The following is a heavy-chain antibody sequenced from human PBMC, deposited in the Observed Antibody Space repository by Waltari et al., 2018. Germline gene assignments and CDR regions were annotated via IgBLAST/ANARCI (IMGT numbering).Heavy chain of an antibody. CDR1: GFTFSSYG. CDR3: AKGVYGSLDY. D-gene: IGHD3-10*01. V-gene: IGHV3-30*18. CDR2: ISYDGSNK. J-gene: IGHJ4*02. Sequence: QVQLVESGGGVVQPGRSLRLSCAASGFTFSSYGLHWVRQAPGKGLEWVAVISYDGSNKYYADSVKGRFTISRDNSKNTLYLQMNSLRAEDTAVYYCAKGVYGSLDYWGQGTLVTVSS.